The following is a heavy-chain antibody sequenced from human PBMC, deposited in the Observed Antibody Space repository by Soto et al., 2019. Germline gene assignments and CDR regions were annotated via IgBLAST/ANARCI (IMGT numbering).Heavy chain of an antibody. Sequence: QVQLVESGGGGVQPGRSLRLSCAASGFSFSSYDMHWVCQAPGKGLVWVAVISYDGGNEYYADSVKGRFTISRDNSNNTLSMQMNSMSAEATAVYYCAKDGQVWLWVGDVDLWGRGTVVTVS. D-gene: IGHD3-16*01. V-gene: IGHV3-30*18. CDR3: AKDGQVWLWVGDVDL. CDR2: ISYDGGNE. CDR1: GFSFSSYD. J-gene: IGHJ2*01.